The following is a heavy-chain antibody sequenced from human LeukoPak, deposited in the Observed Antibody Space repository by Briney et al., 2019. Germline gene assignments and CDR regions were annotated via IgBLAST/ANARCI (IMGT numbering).Heavy chain of an antibody. J-gene: IGHJ4*02. CDR3: ARENIVVVPAATDY. Sequence: SETLSLTCAVYGGSFSGYYWSWLRQPPGKGLEWIGEINHSGSTNYNPSLKSRVTISVDTSKNQFSLKLSSVTAADTAVYYCARENIVVVPAATDYWGQGTLVTVSS. CDR1: GGSFSGYY. V-gene: IGHV4-34*01. CDR2: INHSGST. D-gene: IGHD2-2*01.